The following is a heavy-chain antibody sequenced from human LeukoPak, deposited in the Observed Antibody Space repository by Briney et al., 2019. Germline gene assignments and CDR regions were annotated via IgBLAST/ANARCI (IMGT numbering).Heavy chain of an antibody. J-gene: IGHJ3*02. V-gene: IGHV4-34*01. CDR1: GGSFSGYY. D-gene: IGHD4-17*01. Sequence: SETLSLTCAVYGGSFSGYYWSWIRQPPGNGLEWIGEINHSGSTNYNPSLKSRVTISVDTSKNQFSLKLSSVTAADTAVYYCAGPYGDYRGAALDIWGQGTMVTVSS. CDR3: AGPYGDYRGAALDI. CDR2: INHSGST.